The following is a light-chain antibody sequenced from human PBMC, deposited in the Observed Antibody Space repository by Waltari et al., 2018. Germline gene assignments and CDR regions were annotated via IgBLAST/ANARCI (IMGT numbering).Light chain of an antibody. CDR2: GAS. Sequence: DIQMTQSPSSLTASVGDRVPITCRARQGISNYLVWYQQKPGKVPQLLIYGASTLQSGVPSRFSGSGSGTDFTLTISSLQPEDVATYYCQKYNTAPLTFGGGTKVEI. J-gene: IGKJ4*01. CDR3: QKYNTAPLT. CDR1: QGISNY. V-gene: IGKV1-27*01.